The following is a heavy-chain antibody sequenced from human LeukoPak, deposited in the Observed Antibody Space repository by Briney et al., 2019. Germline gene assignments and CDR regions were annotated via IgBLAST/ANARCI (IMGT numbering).Heavy chain of an antibody. J-gene: IGHJ6*03. CDR3: ARESSGWYYYYYMDV. V-gene: IGHV1-46*01. D-gene: IGHD6-19*01. CDR1: GYTFTSYY. Sequence: ASVKVSCKASGYTFTSYYMHWVRQAPGQGLEWMGIINPSGGSTSYAQKFQGRVTMTRDMSTSTVYMELSSLRSEDTAVYYCARESSGWYYYYYMDVWGKGTPVTVSS. CDR2: INPSGGST.